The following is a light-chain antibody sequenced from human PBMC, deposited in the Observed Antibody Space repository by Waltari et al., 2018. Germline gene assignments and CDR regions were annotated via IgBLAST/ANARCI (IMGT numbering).Light chain of an antibody. Sequence: EIVLTQSPGTLSLSTGERATLSCRASQRVSRTLAWYQQKPGQAPRLLIYDASTRATGIPDRFSGRGFGTDFSLTISRLEPEDFAVYYCQKYGTLPATFGQGATVEIK. V-gene: IGKV3-20*01. CDR2: DAS. J-gene: IGKJ1*01. CDR3: QKYGTLPAT. CDR1: QRVSRT.